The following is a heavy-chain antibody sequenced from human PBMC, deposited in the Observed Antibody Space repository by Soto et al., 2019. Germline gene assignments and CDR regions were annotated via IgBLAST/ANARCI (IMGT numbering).Heavy chain of an antibody. CDR1: GYTFTSYY. CDR2: INPSGGST. CDR3: ARRYCSDGSCYLDY. Sequence: QVQLVQSGAEVKKPGASVKVSCKASGYTFTSYYMHWVRQAPGQGLESMGIINPSGGSTSYAQKCQGRVTMTGDTSASTVYMERSSLRSEDTAVYYCARRYCSDGSCYLDYRGQGTLVAVSS. D-gene: IGHD2-15*01. V-gene: IGHV1-46*01. J-gene: IGHJ4*02.